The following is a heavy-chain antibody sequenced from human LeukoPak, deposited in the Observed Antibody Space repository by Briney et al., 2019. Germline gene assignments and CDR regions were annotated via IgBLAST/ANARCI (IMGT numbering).Heavy chain of an antibody. J-gene: IGHJ4*02. V-gene: IGHV3-7*03. CDR3: ARERPSARQLVPQYYFDY. CDR2: IKQDGSEK. Sequence: QPGGSLRLSCAASGFTFSSYWMSWVRQAPGKGLEWVANIKQDGSEKYYVDSVKGRFTISRDNAKNSLYLQMNSLRAEDTAVYYCARERPSARQLVPQYYFDYWGQGTLVTVSS. D-gene: IGHD6-6*01. CDR1: GFTFSSYW.